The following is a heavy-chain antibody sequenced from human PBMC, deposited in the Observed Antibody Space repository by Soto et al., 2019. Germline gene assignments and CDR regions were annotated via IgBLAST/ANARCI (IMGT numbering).Heavy chain of an antibody. V-gene: IGHV4-31*03. J-gene: IGHJ6*02. CDR2: ISYSGST. CDR1: GGSIKKSGYY. CDR3: GRDAVTKRDFYYYGMDV. Sequence: PSETLSLTCTVSGGSIKKSGYYWSWIRQHPEKGLEWIGYISYSGSTDYAPSLKSRVTMSVDTSKNQFSLNLTSVTAADTAVYYCGRDAVTKRDFYYYGMDVWGRGTTVTV. D-gene: IGHD4-4*01.